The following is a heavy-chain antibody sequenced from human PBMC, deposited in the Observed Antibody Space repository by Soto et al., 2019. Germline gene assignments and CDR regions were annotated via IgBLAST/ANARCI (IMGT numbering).Heavy chain of an antibody. CDR2: IYHSGST. V-gene: IGHV4-30-2*01. CDR3: ARAPGYCSSTSCYQYFDY. J-gene: IGHJ4*02. Sequence: SETLSLTCAVSGGSISSGGYSWSWVRQPPGKGLEWIGYIYHSGSTYYNPSLKSRVTISVDRSKNQFSLKLSSVTAADTAVYYCARAPGYCSSTSCYQYFDYWGQGTLVTVSS. CDR1: GGSISSGGYS. D-gene: IGHD2-2*01.